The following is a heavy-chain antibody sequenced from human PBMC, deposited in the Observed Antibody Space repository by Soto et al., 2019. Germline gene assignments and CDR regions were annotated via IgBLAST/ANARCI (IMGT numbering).Heavy chain of an antibody. Sequence: QVQLQESGPGLVKPSQTLSLTCTVSGGSISSGDYYWSWIRQPPGKALGWIGYLYYSGSTYYNPSLKSRVTISVDTSKNQFSLKLSSVTAAETAVYYCARGPGTMIVLFDYWGQGTLVTVSS. CDR3: ARGPGTMIVLFDY. CDR1: GGSISSGDYY. D-gene: IGHD3-22*01. V-gene: IGHV4-30-4*01. CDR2: LYYSGST. J-gene: IGHJ4*02.